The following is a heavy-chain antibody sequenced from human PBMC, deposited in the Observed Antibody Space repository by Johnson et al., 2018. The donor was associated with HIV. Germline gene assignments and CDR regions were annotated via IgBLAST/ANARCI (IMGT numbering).Heavy chain of an antibody. J-gene: IGHJ3*02. CDR3: AREARSERSAVAVSDAFDI. V-gene: IGHV3-30*03. D-gene: IGHD6-19*01. CDR1: GFTFSSYG. CDR2: ISNDGRNK. Sequence: QVQLVESGGGLVQPGGSLRLSCAASGFTFSSYGMHWVRQAPGKGLEWVAVISNDGRNKDYADSVKGRFTISRDNSKNTLYLQMNSLRAEDTAVYYCAREARSERSAVAVSDAFDIWGQGTMVTVSS.